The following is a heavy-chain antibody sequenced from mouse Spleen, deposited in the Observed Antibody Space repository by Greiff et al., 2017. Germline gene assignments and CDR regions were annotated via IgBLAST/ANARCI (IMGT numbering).Heavy chain of an antibody. CDR3: ARIYDYDGGFDY. CDR1: GFSLTSYG. D-gene: IGHD2-4*01. Sequence: VQLVESGPGLVQPSQSLSITCTVSGFSLTSYGVHWVRQSPGKGLEWLGVIWSGGSTDYNAAFISRLSISKDNSKSQVFFKMNSLQADDTAIYYCARIYDYDGGFDYWGQGTTLTVSS. J-gene: IGHJ2*01. V-gene: IGHV2-2*01. CDR2: IWSGGST.